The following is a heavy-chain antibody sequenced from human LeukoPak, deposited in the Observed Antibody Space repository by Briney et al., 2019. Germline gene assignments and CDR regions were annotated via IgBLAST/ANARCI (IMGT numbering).Heavy chain of an antibody. CDR2: ISSIGDSI. Sequence: GGSLRLSCTASGFTFISYEMNWVRQAPGKGLEWVSYISSIGDSIYCADSVKGRFTISRENGKNSLYLRMNSLRDEDTAVYYCAREGLPRYYYDSSGYYGKIDYWGQGTLVTVSS. CDR1: GFTFISYE. D-gene: IGHD3-22*01. V-gene: IGHV3-48*03. J-gene: IGHJ4*02. CDR3: AREGLPRYYYDSSGYYGKIDY.